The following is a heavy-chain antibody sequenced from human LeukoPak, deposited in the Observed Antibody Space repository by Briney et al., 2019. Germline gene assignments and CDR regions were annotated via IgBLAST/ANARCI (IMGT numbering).Heavy chain of an antibody. Sequence: PSETLSLTCAVYGGSFSGYYWSWIRQPPGKGLEWIGEINHSGSTNYNPSLKSRVTISVDTSKNQFSLKLSSVTAADAAVYYCAREGVTPQRFDYWGQGTLVTVSS. CDR3: AREGVTPQRFDY. CDR1: GGSFSGYY. V-gene: IGHV4-34*01. J-gene: IGHJ4*02. D-gene: IGHD4-23*01. CDR2: INHSGST.